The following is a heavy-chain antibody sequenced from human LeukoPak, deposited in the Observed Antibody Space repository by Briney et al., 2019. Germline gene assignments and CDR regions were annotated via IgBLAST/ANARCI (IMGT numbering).Heavy chain of an antibody. D-gene: IGHD2-21*02. CDR3: AKDSCGGDCYSGY. J-gene: IGHJ4*02. Sequence: GGSLRLSCAASGFTFSSYSMNWVRQAPGKELEWVSYISSSSSTIYYADSVKGRFTISRDNAKNSLYLQMNSLRAEDTAVYYCAKDSCGGDCYSGYWGQGTLVTVSS. V-gene: IGHV3-48*01. CDR2: ISSSSSTI. CDR1: GFTFSSYS.